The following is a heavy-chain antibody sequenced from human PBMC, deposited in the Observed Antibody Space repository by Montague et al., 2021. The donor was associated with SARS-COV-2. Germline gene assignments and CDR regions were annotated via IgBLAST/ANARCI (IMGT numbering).Heavy chain of an antibody. CDR3: VEIVGAADY. V-gene: IGHV4-39*01. Sequence: SETLSLTCTVSGGSISSSSYYWGWIRQPPGKGLEWIGSIYYSGSTYYNPSLKSRVTISVDTSKNQFSLKPSSVTAADTAVYYCVEIVGAADYWGQGTLVTVSS. CDR1: GGSISSSSYY. CDR2: IYYSGST. D-gene: IGHD1-26*01. J-gene: IGHJ4*02.